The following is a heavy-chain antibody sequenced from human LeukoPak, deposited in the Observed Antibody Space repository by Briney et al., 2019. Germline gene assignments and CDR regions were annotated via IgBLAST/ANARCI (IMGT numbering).Heavy chain of an antibody. V-gene: IGHV3-74*01. Sequence: GGSLRLSCAASGFTFSSYWMHWVRQAPGKGLVWVSRINSDGSSTSYADSVKGRFTISRDNAKNTLYLQMSSLRAEDTAVYYCARDRKRQLTLDVWGKGTTVTVSS. J-gene: IGHJ6*04. D-gene: IGHD6-13*01. CDR3: ARDRKRQLTLDV. CDR2: INSDGSST. CDR1: GFTFSSYW.